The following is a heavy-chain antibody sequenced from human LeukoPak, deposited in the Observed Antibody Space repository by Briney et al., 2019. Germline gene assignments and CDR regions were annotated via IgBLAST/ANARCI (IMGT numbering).Heavy chain of an antibody. CDR1: GFTFDDYG. CDR2: INWNGGST. J-gene: IGHJ4*02. CDR3: ARDLGPITLSGFNY. V-gene: IGHV3-20*04. Sequence: PGGSLRLSCAASGFTFDDYGMSWVRQAPGKGLEWVSGINWNGGSTGYADPVKGRFTISRDNAKNSLYLQMNSLRAEDTALYYCARDLGPITLSGFNYWGQGTLVTVSS. D-gene: IGHD5-12*01.